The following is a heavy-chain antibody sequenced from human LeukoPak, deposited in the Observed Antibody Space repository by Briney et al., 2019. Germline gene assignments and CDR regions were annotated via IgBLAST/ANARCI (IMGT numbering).Heavy chain of an antibody. CDR3: ARGGLFYFAY. J-gene: IGHJ4*02. V-gene: IGHV3-23*01. CDR1: GFTFSSYA. CDR2: ISGGGDST. Sequence: PGGSLRLSCAASGFTFSSYAMSWVRQAPGKGLEWVSAISGGGDSTYYADSVKGRFTISRDNSKNTLYLQMNSLRADDTAIFYCARGGLFYFAYWGRGTLVTISS.